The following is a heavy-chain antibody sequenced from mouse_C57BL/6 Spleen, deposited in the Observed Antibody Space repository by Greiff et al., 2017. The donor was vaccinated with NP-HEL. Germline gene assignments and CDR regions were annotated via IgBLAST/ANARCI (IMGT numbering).Heavy chain of an antibody. CDR3: ARGSSHFDY. J-gene: IGHJ2*01. V-gene: IGHV5-17*01. CDR2: ISSGSSTI. Sequence: EVKVVESGGGLVKPGGSLKLSCAASGFTFSDYGMHWVRQTPEKGLEWVAYISSGSSTIYYADTVKGRFTISRDNAKNTLFLQMTSLRSEDTAMYYCARGSSHFDYWGQGTTLTVSS. CDR1: GFTFSDYG.